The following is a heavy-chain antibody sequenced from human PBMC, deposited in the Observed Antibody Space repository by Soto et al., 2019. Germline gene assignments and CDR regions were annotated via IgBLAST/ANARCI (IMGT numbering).Heavy chain of an antibody. CDR2: ILPIFGTV. Sequence: QVQLVQSGAEVKKPGSSVNVSCKASGGTFSSYPISWVRQAPGQGLEWMGWILPIFGTVNYAQKFQGRVTITADRSTSTAYMDLSSLRSEDTAVYYCARDLDGSRRRDYWGQGTLVTVSS. V-gene: IGHV1-69*06. J-gene: IGHJ4*02. D-gene: IGHD6-13*01. CDR1: GGTFSSYP. CDR3: ARDLDGSRRRDY.